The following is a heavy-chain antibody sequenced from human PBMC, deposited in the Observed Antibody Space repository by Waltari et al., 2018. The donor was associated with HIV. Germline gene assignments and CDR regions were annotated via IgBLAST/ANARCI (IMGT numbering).Heavy chain of an antibody. CDR2: IKSKSEGGAT. CDR1: GFIFRNTW. Sequence: EVQLVESGGALVKPGGSLRLSCVGSGFIFRNTWMSWVRQAPGKGLEWVGRIKSKSEGGATDYTATVKGRFTISRDDSKSSLFLQMNSLKSEDTGLYYCITDEKVNCGSECFDHWGQGTLVTVSS. J-gene: IGHJ4*02. CDR3: ITDEKVNCGSECFDH. D-gene: IGHD2-21*01. V-gene: IGHV3-15*02.